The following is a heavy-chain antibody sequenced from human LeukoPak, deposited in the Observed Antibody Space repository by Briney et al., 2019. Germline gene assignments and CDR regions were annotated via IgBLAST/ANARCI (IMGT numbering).Heavy chain of an antibody. CDR3: ARVGRYCSSTSCYGMDFDY. Sequence: PSETLSLTCTVSGGSISSGGYYWSWIRQHPGKGLEWIGYIYYSGSTYYNPSLKSRVTISVDTSKNQFSLKLSSVTAADTAVYYCARVGRYCSSTSCYGMDFDYWGQGTLVTVSS. D-gene: IGHD2-2*01. CDR1: GGSISSGGYY. V-gene: IGHV4-31*03. J-gene: IGHJ4*02. CDR2: IYYSGST.